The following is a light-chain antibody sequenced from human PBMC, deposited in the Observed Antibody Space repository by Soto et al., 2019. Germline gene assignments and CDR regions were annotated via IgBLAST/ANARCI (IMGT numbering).Light chain of an antibody. CDR2: EVS. Sequence: SGLTQPASVSGSPGLSITSSCTGTSSDVGGHNYVSWYQHHADKAPKLMIYEVSNRPSGVSNRFSGSKSGNTASLTIYGLQAEDEADYYCSSFSSSSTLYVFGTGTKVTVL. CDR3: SSFSSSSTLYV. J-gene: IGLJ1*01. CDR1: SSDVGGHNY. V-gene: IGLV2-14*01.